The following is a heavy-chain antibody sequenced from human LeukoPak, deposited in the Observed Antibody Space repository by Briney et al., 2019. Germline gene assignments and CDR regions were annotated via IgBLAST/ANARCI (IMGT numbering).Heavy chain of an antibody. CDR1: GFIVSSNY. CDR3: ARETFIAASGTHAFDI. CDR2: IYSGGST. Sequence: GGSLRLSCVASGFIVSSNYMSWVRQAPGKGLEWVSVIYSGGSTYYADSVKGRFTISRDNAKNTLYLQMSSLSAEDTAVYYCARETFIAASGTHAFDIWGQGTMVTVSS. J-gene: IGHJ3*02. D-gene: IGHD6-13*01. V-gene: IGHV3-66*01.